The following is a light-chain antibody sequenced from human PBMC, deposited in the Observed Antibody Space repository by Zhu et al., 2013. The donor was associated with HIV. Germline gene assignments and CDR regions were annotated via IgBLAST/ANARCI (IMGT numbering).Light chain of an antibody. CDR2: EVS. CDR1: SSDVGTYNY. CDR3: SSYGGRNNYVL. V-gene: IGLV2-8*01. Sequence: QSALTQPASVSGSPGQSITISCTGTSSDVGTYNYVSWYQQLPDKAPKLMIYEVSKRPSGVPDRFSGSKSGNVASLTLSGLQAEDEADYYCSSYGGRNNYVLFGGGTKLTVL. J-gene: IGLJ3*02.